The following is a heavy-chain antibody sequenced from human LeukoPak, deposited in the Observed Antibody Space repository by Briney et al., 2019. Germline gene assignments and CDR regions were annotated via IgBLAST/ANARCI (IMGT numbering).Heavy chain of an antibody. CDR2: IYYSGST. D-gene: IGHD3-10*01. J-gene: IGHJ5*02. Sequence: SQTLSLTCTVSGGSISSGGYYWSWIRQHPGKGLEWIGYIYYSGSTYYNPSLKSRVTISVDTSKNQFSLKLSSVTAADTAVYYCARVDIVRGLGWFDPWGQGTLVTVSS. V-gene: IGHV4-31*03. CDR3: ARVDIVRGLGWFDP. CDR1: GGSISSGGYY.